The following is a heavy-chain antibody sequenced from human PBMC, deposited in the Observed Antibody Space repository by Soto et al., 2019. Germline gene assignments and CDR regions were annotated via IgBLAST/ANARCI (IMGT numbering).Heavy chain of an antibody. J-gene: IGHJ6*02. CDR2: IYYSGST. Sequence: PSETLSLTCTVSGGSISSGDYYWSWIRQAPGKGLEWIGYIYYSGSTYYNPSLKSRVTISVDTSKNQFSLKLSSVTAADTAVYYCARGDGSGSPWKDYGMDVWGQGTTVTVSS. V-gene: IGHV4-30-4*01. D-gene: IGHD3-10*01. CDR1: GGSISSGDYY. CDR3: ARGDGSGSPWKDYGMDV.